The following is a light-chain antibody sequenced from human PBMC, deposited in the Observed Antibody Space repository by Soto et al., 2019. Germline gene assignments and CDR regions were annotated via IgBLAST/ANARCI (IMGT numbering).Light chain of an antibody. CDR2: GAS. CDR3: HQYGSSPRFT. J-gene: IGKJ3*01. Sequence: EIVLTQSPGTLSLSPGERATLSCRASQSVSSSYLAWYQQKPGQAPRLLIYGASSRATGIPDRFSGSGSGTSFTLTISSLEPEDFPVYYCHQYGSSPRFTFDPATNVHIK. CDR1: QSVSSSY. V-gene: IGKV3-20*01.